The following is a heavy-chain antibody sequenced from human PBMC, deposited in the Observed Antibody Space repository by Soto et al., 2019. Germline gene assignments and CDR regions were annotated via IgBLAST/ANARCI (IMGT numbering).Heavy chain of an antibody. V-gene: IGHV3-33*01. J-gene: IGHJ6*02. CDR1: GFIFSNYN. CDR3: ARDDYGMDV. CDR2: IGYDGSNI. Sequence: QVQLVESGGGVVQPGMSLRLSCAASGFIFSNYNMHWVRQAPGKGLEWVAVIGYDGSNIHYGDSVKGRFTISRDNSKNTVYLEMNSLTAEDTTVYYCARDDYGMDVWGQGTTVTVSS.